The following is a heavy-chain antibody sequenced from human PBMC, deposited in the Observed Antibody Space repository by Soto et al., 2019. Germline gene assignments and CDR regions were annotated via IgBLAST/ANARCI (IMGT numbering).Heavy chain of an antibody. V-gene: IGHV1-2*04. Sequence: GASVKVSCKASGYTFTGYYMHWVRQAPGQGLEWMGWINPNSGGTNYAQKFQGWVTMTRDTSISTAYMELSRLRSDDTAVYYCARSLFSSSGYYEVHYYYYGMDVWGQGTTVTVSS. D-gene: IGHD3-22*01. CDR1: GYTFTGYY. CDR2: INPNSGGT. CDR3: ARSLFSSSGYYEVHYYYYGMDV. J-gene: IGHJ6*02.